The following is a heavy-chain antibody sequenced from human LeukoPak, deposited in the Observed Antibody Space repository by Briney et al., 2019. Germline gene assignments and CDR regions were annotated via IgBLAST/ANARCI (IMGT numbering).Heavy chain of an antibody. CDR2: IWYDGSSK. CDR1: GFTFSSYG. J-gene: IGHJ4*02. V-gene: IGHV3-33*01. D-gene: IGHD3-16*02. CDR3: ARDFELSH. Sequence: GRSLRLSCAASGFTFSSYGMHWVCQAPGKGLEWVALIWYDGSSKHYADSVRGRFTISRDNSKNTLYLQMNSLRAEDTTVYYCARDFELSHWGQGTLVTVSS.